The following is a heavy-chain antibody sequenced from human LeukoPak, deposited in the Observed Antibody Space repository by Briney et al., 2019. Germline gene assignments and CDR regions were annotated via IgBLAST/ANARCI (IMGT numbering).Heavy chain of an antibody. CDR3: ARYGGSGWVIDN. V-gene: IGHV4-59*08. D-gene: IGHD6-19*01. CDR1: GGSISSYY. CDR2: IYYTGAT. J-gene: IGHJ4*02. Sequence: SETLSLTCTVSGGSISSYYWTWIRQPPGKGLEWIGYIYYTGATSYNPSLKSRVTISVDTSKKQFSLKLTSVTAADTAVHYCARYGGSGWVIDNWGQGTLVTVSS.